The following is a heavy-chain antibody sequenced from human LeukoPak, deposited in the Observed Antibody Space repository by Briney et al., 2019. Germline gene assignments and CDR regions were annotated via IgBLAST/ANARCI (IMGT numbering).Heavy chain of an antibody. V-gene: IGHV3-7*01. CDR3: VRDWRDGYDTDFDY. Sequence: PGGSLRLSCTASGFDFGAYWMSWVRQGPGKGLEWVANIKNDGGEELYVDSVMGRFTISRDNAKNSVYLHMSSLRAEDTAVYYCVRDWRDGYDTDFDYWGQGTLVTVSS. CDR1: GFDFGAYW. J-gene: IGHJ4*02. D-gene: IGHD5-12*01. CDR2: IKNDGGEE.